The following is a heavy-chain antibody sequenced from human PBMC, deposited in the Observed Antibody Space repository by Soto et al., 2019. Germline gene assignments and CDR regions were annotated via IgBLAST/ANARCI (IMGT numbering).Heavy chain of an antibody. V-gene: IGHV3-23*01. Sequence: GGSLRLSCAASGFTFSSYAMSWVRQAPGKGLEWVSAISGSGGSTYYADSVKGRFTISRDNSKNTLYLQMNSLRAEDTAVYYCAKDYYYDSSGYYVYWGQGTLVTVSS. CDR3: AKDYYYDSSGYYVY. J-gene: IGHJ4*02. CDR1: GFTFSSYA. CDR2: ISGSGGST. D-gene: IGHD3-22*01.